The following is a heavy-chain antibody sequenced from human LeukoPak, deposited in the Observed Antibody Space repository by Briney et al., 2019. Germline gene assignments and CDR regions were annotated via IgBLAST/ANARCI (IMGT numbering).Heavy chain of an antibody. Sequence: SVKVSCKASGGTFSSYAISWVRQAPGQGLEWMGRIIPILGIANYAQKFQGRVTITADKSTSTAYMELSSLRSEDTAVYHCASLWGAAAGNFDYWGQGTLVTVSS. CDR3: ASLWGAAAGNFDY. V-gene: IGHV1-69*04. D-gene: IGHD6-13*01. J-gene: IGHJ4*02. CDR1: GGTFSSYA. CDR2: IIPILGIA.